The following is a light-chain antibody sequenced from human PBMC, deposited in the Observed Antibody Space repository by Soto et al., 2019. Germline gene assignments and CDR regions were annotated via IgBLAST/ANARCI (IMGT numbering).Light chain of an antibody. Sequence: EIVMTQSPATLSVSPGERATLSCRASQSVSRNLAWYQQKPGQAPRLLIYGASTRATGIPARFSGSGSGTEFTLTISSLQSEDFAVCYCQQYNNWPPERTFGQGTKVEIK. CDR1: QSVSRN. CDR3: QQYNNWPPERT. J-gene: IGKJ1*01. CDR2: GAS. V-gene: IGKV3-15*01.